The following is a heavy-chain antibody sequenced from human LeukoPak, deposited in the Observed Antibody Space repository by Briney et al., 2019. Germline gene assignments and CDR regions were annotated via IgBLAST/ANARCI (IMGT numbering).Heavy chain of an antibody. V-gene: IGHV3-11*01. CDR2: ISSSGSTI. D-gene: IGHD6-13*01. Sequence: GGSLRLSCAASGFTFSDYYVSWIRQAPGKGLEWVSYISSSGSTIYYADSVKGRFTISRDNAKNSLYLQMNSLRAEDTAVYYCARSVAAAGTKVSFDYWGQGTLVTVSS. J-gene: IGHJ4*02. CDR1: GFTFSDYY. CDR3: ARSVAAAGTKVSFDY.